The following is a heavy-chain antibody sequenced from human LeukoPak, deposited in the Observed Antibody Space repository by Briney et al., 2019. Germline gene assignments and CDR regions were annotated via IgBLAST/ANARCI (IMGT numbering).Heavy chain of an antibody. J-gene: IGHJ4*02. D-gene: IGHD1-1*01. CDR2: INVGNGDT. Sequence: ASVKVSCKASGYTFTNYVMHWVRRAPGQRPEWMGWINVGNGDTEYSQKFQGRVTIARDTSASTASMELSSLRSEDTAVYYCARDRGGTGDFDYWGQGTLVTVSS. CDR3: ARDRGGTGDFDY. V-gene: IGHV1-3*01. CDR1: GYTFTNYV.